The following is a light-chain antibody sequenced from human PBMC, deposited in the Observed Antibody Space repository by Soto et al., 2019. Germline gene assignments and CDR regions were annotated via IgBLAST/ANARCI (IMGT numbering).Light chain of an antibody. V-gene: IGKV3-20*01. Sequence: EIVLTQSPGTLSLSPGERATLSCRASQSVSSTYVAWYQQKPGQSPRLLIYGASSRATGISDRFSGSGSGTDFTLTINRLELEDFAIYYCQQYRTSPITFGQGTRLDIK. CDR3: QQYRTSPIT. J-gene: IGKJ5*01. CDR2: GAS. CDR1: QSVSSTY.